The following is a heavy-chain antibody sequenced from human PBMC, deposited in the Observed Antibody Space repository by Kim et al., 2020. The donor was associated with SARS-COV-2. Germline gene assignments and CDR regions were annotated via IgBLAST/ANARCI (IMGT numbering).Heavy chain of an antibody. CDR1: GFTFADYA. J-gene: IGHJ6*04. D-gene: IGHD2-21*02. CDR3: ARNMWADVVTAVDV. CDR2: ISWNSGSI. V-gene: IGHV3-9*01. Sequence: GGSLRLSCAVSGFTFADYAMHWVRHAPGKGLEWVSGISWNSGSIGYADSVKGRFTISRDNAKSSLYLQMNSLRGEDTALYYCARNMWADVVTAVDVWGKGTTVIVSS.